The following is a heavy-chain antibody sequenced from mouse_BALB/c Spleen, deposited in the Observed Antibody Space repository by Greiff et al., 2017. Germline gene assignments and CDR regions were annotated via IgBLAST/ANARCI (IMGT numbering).Heavy chain of an antibody. V-gene: IGHV2-2*02. CDR3: DRNYRYDGYNAMDD. CDR1: GFSLTSYG. CDR2: IWSGGST. D-gene: IGHD2-14*01. J-gene: IGHJ4*01. Sequence: VKLMESGPGLVQPSQSLSITCTVSGFSLTSYGVHWVRQSPGKGLEWLGVIWSGGSTDYNAAFISRLSISKDNSKSQVFFKMNSLQANDTAIYYCDRNYRYDGYNAMDDWGEGNTVTV.